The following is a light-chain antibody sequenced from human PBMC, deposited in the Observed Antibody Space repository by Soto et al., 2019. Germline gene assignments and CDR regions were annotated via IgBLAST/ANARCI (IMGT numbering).Light chain of an antibody. Sequence: DIQMTQSPSTLSASVGDRVIITCRASQSISSWLAWYQQKPGKAPKLLIYDASSLESGVPSRFSGSGSGTEFTLTISSLQPDDFAPYYCQQYNKGTFGQGTKVEIK. CDR2: DAS. J-gene: IGKJ1*01. CDR1: QSISSW. CDR3: QQYNKGT. V-gene: IGKV1-5*01.